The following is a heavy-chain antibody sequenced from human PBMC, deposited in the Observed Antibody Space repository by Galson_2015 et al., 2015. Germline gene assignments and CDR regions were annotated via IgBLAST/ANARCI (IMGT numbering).Heavy chain of an antibody. CDR2: IIPIFGTA. CDR1: GGTFSSYA. J-gene: IGHJ4*02. D-gene: IGHD3-10*01. CDR3: ARAKSLGYYFDY. V-gene: IGHV1-69*13. Sequence: SVKVSCKASGGTFSSYAISWVRQAPGQGLEWMGGIIPIFGTANYAQKFRGRVTITADESTSTAYMELSSLRSEDTAVYYCARAKSLGYYFDYWGQGTLVTVSS.